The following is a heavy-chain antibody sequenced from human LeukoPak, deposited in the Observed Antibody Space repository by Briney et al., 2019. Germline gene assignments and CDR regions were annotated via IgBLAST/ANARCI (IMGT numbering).Heavy chain of an antibody. J-gene: IGHJ6*02. Sequence: PGGSLRLSCAASGFTFSESRMTWVRQVPGQGLEWVAHINHEGGGIQYVDSVKGRFTISRGNAKGSVYLQMNSLRAEDTAIYHCATYINWVAGDVWGQGTTVIVSS. CDR1: GFTFSESR. CDR3: ATYINWVAGDV. CDR2: INHEGGGI. V-gene: IGHV3-7*01. D-gene: IGHD1-1*01.